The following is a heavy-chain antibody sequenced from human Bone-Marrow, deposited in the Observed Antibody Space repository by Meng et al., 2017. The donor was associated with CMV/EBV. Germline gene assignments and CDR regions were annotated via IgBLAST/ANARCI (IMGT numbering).Heavy chain of an antibody. CDR1: GFTFSSYW. CDR2: IKQDGSEK. CDR3: ARGIRIAAAGTFDY. J-gene: IGHJ4*02. V-gene: IGHV3-7*01. Sequence: GGSLRLSCAASGFTFSSYWMSWVRQAPGKGLEWVANIKQDGSEKYYVDSVKGRFTISRDNAKNSLYLQMNSLRAEDTAVYYCARGIRIAAAGTFDYWGQGTLVTVSS. D-gene: IGHD6-13*01.